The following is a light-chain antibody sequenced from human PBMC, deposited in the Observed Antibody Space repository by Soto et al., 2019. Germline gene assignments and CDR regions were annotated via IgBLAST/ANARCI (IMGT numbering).Light chain of an antibody. CDR3: QAWDSSTVV. CDR2: KDS. Sequence: SYELTQPPSVSVSPGQTANITCSGDKLGYKYACWYQQKPGQSPVLVIYKDSKRPSGIPERFSGSNSGNTATLTISGTQAMDEADYYCQAWDSSTVVFGGGTKLTVL. V-gene: IGLV3-1*01. CDR1: KLGYKY. J-gene: IGLJ2*01.